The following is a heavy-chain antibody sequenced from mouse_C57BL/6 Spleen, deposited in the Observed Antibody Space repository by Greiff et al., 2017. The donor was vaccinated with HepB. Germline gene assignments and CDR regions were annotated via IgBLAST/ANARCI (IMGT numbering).Heavy chain of an antibody. V-gene: IGHV3-6*01. CDR2: ISYDGSN. D-gene: IGHD2-4*01. Sequence: EVKLMESGPGLVKPSQSLSLTCSVTGYSITSGYYWNWIRQFPGNKLEWMGYISYDGSNNYNPSLKNRISITRDTSKNQFFLKLNSVTTEDTATYYCARGGIYYDYDGDWYFDVWGTGTTVTVSS. CDR3: ARGGIYYDYDGDWYFDV. J-gene: IGHJ1*03. CDR1: GYSITSGYY.